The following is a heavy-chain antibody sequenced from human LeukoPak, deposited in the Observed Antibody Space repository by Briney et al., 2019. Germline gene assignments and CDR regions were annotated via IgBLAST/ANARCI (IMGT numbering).Heavy chain of an antibody. CDR3: AKDRRMY. V-gene: IGHV3-30*18. Sequence: PGGSLRLSCAASGFTFSSYGMHWVRQAPGKGLEWVAVISYDGSNKYYADSVKGRFTISRDNSKNTLYLQMNSLRAEDTAVYYCAKDRRMYWGQGTLVTVSS. D-gene: IGHD6-6*01. CDR1: GFTFSSYG. CDR2: ISYDGSNK. J-gene: IGHJ4*02.